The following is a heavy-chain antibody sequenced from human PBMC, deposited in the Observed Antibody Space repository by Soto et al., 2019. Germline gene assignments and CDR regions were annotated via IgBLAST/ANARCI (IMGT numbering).Heavy chain of an antibody. D-gene: IGHD6-13*01. J-gene: IGHJ5*02. Sequence: QVQLQESGPGLVKPSQTLSLTCTVSGGSISSGGYYWSWIRQHPGKGLEWIGYIYYSGSTYYNPSLKSRVTISVDTSKNQFSLKLSSVTAADTAVYYCARAGIAAAGQINWFDPWGQGTLVTVSS. V-gene: IGHV4-31*03. CDR2: IYYSGST. CDR3: ARAGIAAAGQINWFDP. CDR1: GGSISSGGYY.